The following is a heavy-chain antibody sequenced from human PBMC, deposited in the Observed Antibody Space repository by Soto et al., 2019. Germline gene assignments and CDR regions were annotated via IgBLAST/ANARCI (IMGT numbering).Heavy chain of an antibody. CDR1: GYTFNSYG. D-gene: IGHD2-2*01. J-gene: IGHJ4*02. V-gene: IGHV1-18*01. Sequence: GASVKVSCKASGYTFNSYGISWVRQAPGQGPEWMGWISGYTGNTKYPQKLQDRVTMSTDTSTSTAYLELRSLRSDDTAVYYCAKDRGYDRPYHIDYWGQGTLVTVSS. CDR2: ISGYTGNT. CDR3: AKDRGYDRPYHIDY.